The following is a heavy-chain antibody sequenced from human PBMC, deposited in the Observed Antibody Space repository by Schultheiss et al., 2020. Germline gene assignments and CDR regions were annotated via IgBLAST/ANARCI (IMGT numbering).Heavy chain of an antibody. CDR2: INHSGST. J-gene: IGHJ4*02. V-gene: IGHV4-34*01. Sequence: SETLSLTCAVYGGSFSGYYWSWIRQPPGKGLEWIGEINHSGSTNYNPSLKSRVTISVDTSKNQFSLKLSSVTAADTAVYYCARGEDDYVWGHWGQGTLVNVSS. D-gene: IGHD3-16*01. CDR3: ARGEDDYVWGH. CDR1: GGSFSGYY.